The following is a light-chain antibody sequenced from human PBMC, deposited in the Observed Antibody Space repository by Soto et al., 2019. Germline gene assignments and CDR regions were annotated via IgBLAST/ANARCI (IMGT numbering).Light chain of an antibody. V-gene: IGKV3-20*01. CDR2: GAS. CDR3: HQYDSSPRT. Sequence: EIVLTQSPGTLSLSPGERATLSCRASQSVSSSYLAWYQQKPGQAPRLLIYGASSRATGIPDRFSGSGSGTVFTLTISRLGPEDSAVYYCHQYDSSPRTFGGGTKVEIK. J-gene: IGKJ4*01. CDR1: QSVSSSY.